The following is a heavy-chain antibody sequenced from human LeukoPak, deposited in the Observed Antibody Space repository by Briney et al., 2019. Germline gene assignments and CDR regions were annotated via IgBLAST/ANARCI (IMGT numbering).Heavy chain of an antibody. J-gene: IGHJ4*02. CDR3: ARDSNSRWYIGLFDY. CDR2: ISSTTSTI. D-gene: IGHD6-13*01. V-gene: IGHV3-48*01. Sequence: GGSLRLSCAASGFTFTSYSINWVRQAPGKGLEWVSYISSTTSTIFYADSVKGRFTISRDNAKNSVYPQMNSLRAEDTAVYYCARDSNSRWYIGLFDYWGQGTLVTVSS. CDR1: GFTFTSYS.